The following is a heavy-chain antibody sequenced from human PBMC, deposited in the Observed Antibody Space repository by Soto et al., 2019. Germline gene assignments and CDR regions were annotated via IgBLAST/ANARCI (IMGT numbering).Heavy chain of an antibody. Sequence: EVQLLESGGGLVQPGGSLRLSCAASGFTFSSYAMSWVRQAPGKGLEWVSAISGSGGSTYYADSVKGRFTISRDNSKNTLYMQMNSLGAEDTAVYYCAKEHCSGGSCLDYWGQGTLVTVSS. CDR2: ISGSGGST. D-gene: IGHD2-15*01. V-gene: IGHV3-23*01. J-gene: IGHJ4*02. CDR1: GFTFSSYA. CDR3: AKEHCSGGSCLDY.